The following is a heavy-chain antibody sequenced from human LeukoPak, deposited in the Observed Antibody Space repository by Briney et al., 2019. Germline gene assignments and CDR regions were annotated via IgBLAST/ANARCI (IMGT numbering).Heavy chain of an antibody. Sequence: SQTLSLTCTVSGGSISSGGYYWSWIRQHPGKGPEWIGNIYYSGSTYYNPSLKSRVTISVDTSENQFSLKLTSVTAADTAVYYCARVLPSGLGYCSGGSCSSRWYYFDYWGQGTLVTVSS. J-gene: IGHJ4*02. D-gene: IGHD2-15*01. CDR1: GGSISSGGYY. CDR2: IYYSGST. CDR3: ARVLPSGLGYCSGGSCSSRWYYFDY. V-gene: IGHV4-31*03.